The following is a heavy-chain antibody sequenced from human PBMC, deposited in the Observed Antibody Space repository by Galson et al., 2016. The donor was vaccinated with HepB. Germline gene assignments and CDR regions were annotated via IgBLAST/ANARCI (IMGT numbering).Heavy chain of an antibody. D-gene: IGHD6-13*01. CDR3: ASSVAAAGNWFDP. J-gene: IGHJ5*01. V-gene: IGHV3-23*01. CDR1: GFTFKNYA. Sequence: SLRLSCAASGFTFKNYAMNWVRQAPGKGLEWVSVVSGSGDNTYYADSVKGRLTISRDNSNNTLFLQMNSLRVEDTAVYYCASSVAAAGNWFDPWGQGTTVTVSS. CDR2: VSGSGDNT.